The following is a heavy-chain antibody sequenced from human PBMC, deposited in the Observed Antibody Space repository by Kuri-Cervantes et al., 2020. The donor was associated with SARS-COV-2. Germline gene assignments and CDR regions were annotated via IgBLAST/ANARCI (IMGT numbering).Heavy chain of an antibody. CDR2: ISSNGGST. CDR1: GFTFSSYA. D-gene: IGHD4-17*01. J-gene: IGHJ4*02. V-gene: IGHV3-64*04. CDR3: AKDYYGRDPGVYFDY. Sequence: GESLKISCSASGFTFSSYAMHWVRQAPGKGLEYVSAISSNGGSTYYADSVKGRFTISRDNSKNTLYLQMNSLRAEDTAVYYCAKDYYGRDPGVYFDYWGQGTLVTVSS.